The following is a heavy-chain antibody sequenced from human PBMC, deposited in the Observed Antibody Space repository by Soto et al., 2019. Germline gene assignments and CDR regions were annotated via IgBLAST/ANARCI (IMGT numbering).Heavy chain of an antibody. D-gene: IGHD5-18*01. Sequence: GGSLRLSCAASGFTFSIYEMNWVRHAPGKGLEWVSYISSSGSTIYYADSVKGRFTISRDNAKNSLYLQMNSLRAEDTAVYYCARGIGYSYGSIFDYWGQGTLVTVSS. CDR3: ARGIGYSYGSIFDY. CDR1: GFTFSIYE. J-gene: IGHJ4*02. CDR2: ISSSGSTI. V-gene: IGHV3-48*03.